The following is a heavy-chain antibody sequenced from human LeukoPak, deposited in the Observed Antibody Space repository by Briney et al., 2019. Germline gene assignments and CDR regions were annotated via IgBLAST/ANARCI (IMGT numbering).Heavy chain of an antibody. CDR2: ISYDGSNK. CDR1: GFTFSSYG. Sequence: GGSLRLSCAASGFTFSSYGMHWVRQAPGKGLEWVAVISYDGSNKYCADSVKGRFTISRDNSKNTLYLQMNSLRAEDTAVYYCAKSIATRTMVRGVIPVVDYWGQGTLVTVSS. D-gene: IGHD3-10*01. CDR3: AKSIATRTMVRGVIPVVDY. J-gene: IGHJ4*02. V-gene: IGHV3-30*18.